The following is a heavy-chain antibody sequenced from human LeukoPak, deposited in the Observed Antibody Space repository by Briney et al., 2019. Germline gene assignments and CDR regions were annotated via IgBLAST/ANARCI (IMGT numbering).Heavy chain of an antibody. J-gene: IGHJ3*02. V-gene: IGHV3-30-3*01. CDR3: ARGGKRRGITLIVATSTPRDAFDI. D-gene: IGHD3-22*01. CDR2: ISYDGSNK. CDR1: GFTFSNYA. Sequence: PGGSLRLSCAASGFTFSNYAMHWVRQTPGKGLEWVAVISYDGSNKYYADSVKGRFTISRDNSKNTLYPQMKSLRAEDTAVYYCARGGKRRGITLIVATSTPRDAFDIWGQGTMVTVSS.